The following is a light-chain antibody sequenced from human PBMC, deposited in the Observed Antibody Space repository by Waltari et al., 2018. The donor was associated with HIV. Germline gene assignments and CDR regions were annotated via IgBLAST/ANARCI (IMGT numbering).Light chain of an antibody. CDR1: SSDVGGYHY. CDR2: AVS. V-gene: IGLV2-11*01. J-gene: IGLJ2*01. Sequence: QSALTQPRPVSGSPGQSVTISCTGTSSDVGGYHYVSWYQQHPGKAPKLMIYAVSKRPSGVPARFSGSKSGNTASLTISGLQAEDEADYYCCSYAGSYTLVFGGGTKLTVL. CDR3: CSYAGSYTLV.